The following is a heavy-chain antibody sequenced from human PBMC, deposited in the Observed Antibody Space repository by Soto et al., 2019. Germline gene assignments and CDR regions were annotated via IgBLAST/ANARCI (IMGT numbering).Heavy chain of an antibody. CDR2: ISGGGDTT. J-gene: IGHJ4*02. V-gene: IGHV3-23*01. CDR1: GVTFNNYA. CDR3: ATGRGGSGSLTPRVDF. D-gene: IGHD3-10*01. Sequence: EVQLLESGGGLVQPGGSLRLSCAASGVTFNNYAMTWVRQAPGKGLEWVSAISGGGDTTSYADSVKGRFTVSRDGSKNTLYLQMSSLRAEDTALYYCATGRGGSGSLTPRVDFWGQGTLVTVSS.